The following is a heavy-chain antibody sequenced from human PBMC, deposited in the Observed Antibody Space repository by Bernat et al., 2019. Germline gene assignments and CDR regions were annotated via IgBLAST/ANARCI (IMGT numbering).Heavy chain of an antibody. D-gene: IGHD2-15*01. Sequence: EVQLVESGGGLVQPGGSLRLSCAVSGFTVSSNYMSWVRQAPGKGLEWVSAISGSGGSTYYADSVKGRFTISRDNSKNTLYLQMNSLRAEDTAVYYCAKAVGYCSGGSCFNWFDPWGQGTLVTVSS. CDR2: ISGSGGST. V-gene: IGHV3-23*04. J-gene: IGHJ5*02. CDR1: GFTVSSNY. CDR3: AKAVGYCSGGSCFNWFDP.